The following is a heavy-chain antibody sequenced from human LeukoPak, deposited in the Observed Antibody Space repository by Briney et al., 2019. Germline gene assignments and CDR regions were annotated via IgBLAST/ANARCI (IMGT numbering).Heavy chain of an antibody. Sequence: GASVKVSCKASGYTFTSYGISWVRQAPGQGLEWMGGIIPIFGTANYAQKFQGRVTITADESTSTAYMELSSLRSEDTAVYYCASSLVYAQSANFDYWGQGTLVTVSS. J-gene: IGHJ4*02. CDR2: IIPIFGTA. CDR1: GYTFTSYG. D-gene: IGHD2-8*01. V-gene: IGHV1-69*13. CDR3: ASSLVYAQSANFDY.